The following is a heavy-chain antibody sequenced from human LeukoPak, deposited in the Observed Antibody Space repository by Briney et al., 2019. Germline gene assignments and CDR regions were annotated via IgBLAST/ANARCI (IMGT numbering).Heavy chain of an antibody. Sequence: GGSLRLSCAASGFAVSSHYMSWVRQAPGKGLEWVSVIYGGGSTYYADFVKGRFTISRDNSKNTLYLQMNSLRAEDTAVYYCAKDLYSSSWERNNGMDVWGQGTTVTVSS. V-gene: IGHV3-53*01. CDR3: AKDLYSSSWERNNGMDV. D-gene: IGHD6-13*01. CDR2: IYGGGST. CDR1: GFAVSSHY. J-gene: IGHJ6*02.